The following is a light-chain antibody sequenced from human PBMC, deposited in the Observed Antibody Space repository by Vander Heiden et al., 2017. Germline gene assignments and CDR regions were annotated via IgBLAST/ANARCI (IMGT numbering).Light chain of an antibody. V-gene: IGKV3-11*01. Sequence: EIVLTQSPATLSLSPGDRATLSCRASQSLGRSVAWYQQKPGQAPRLLVSDSSNRATDVPDRFSGSGSGTDFTLTIRNLEPEDFAVYYCQQRFNWVTFGGGTRVEI. J-gene: IGKJ4*01. CDR2: DSS. CDR3: QQRFNWVT. CDR1: QSLGRS.